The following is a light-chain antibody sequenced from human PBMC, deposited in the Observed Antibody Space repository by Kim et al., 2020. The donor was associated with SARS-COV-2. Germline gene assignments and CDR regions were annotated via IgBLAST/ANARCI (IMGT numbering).Light chain of an antibody. V-gene: IGKV3-20*01. CDR2: GAS. J-gene: IGKJ2*01. CDR1: QSVSSSY. CDR3: QQYGSSHT. Sequence: EIVLTQSPGTVSLSPGERATLSCRASQSVSSSYLAWYQQKPGQAPRLLIYGASSRATGIPDRFSGSGSGTDFTLTISRLEPEDFAVYYCQQYGSSHTFGQGTKLEI.